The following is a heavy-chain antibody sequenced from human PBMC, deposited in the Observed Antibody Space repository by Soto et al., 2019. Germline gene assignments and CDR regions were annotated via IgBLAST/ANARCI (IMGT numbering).Heavy chain of an antibody. CDR1: GGTISSSSYY. Sequence: SETLSLTCPVSGGTISSSSYYWGWIRQPPGKGLEWIGSIYYSGSTYYNPSLKSRVTISVDTSKNQFSLKLSSVTAADTAVYYCASLEWFLPYYYYGMDVWGQGTTVTVSS. CDR3: ASLEWFLPYYYYGMDV. J-gene: IGHJ6*02. V-gene: IGHV4-39*01. CDR2: IYYSGST. D-gene: IGHD3-3*01.